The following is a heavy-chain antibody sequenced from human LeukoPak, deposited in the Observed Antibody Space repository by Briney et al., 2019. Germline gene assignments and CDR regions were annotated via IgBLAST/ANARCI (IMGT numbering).Heavy chain of an antibody. Sequence: SETLSLTCSVSGGSFDSKYWSWIRQPAGKGLEWIGRIYTSGSTNYNPSLKSRVTMSVDTSKNQFSLKLSSVTAADTAVYYCARAGNPYYYYYYMDVWGKGTTVTVSS. V-gene: IGHV4-4*07. CDR1: GGSFDSKY. D-gene: IGHD1-1*01. CDR2: IYTSGST. CDR3: ARAGNPYYYYYYMDV. J-gene: IGHJ6*03.